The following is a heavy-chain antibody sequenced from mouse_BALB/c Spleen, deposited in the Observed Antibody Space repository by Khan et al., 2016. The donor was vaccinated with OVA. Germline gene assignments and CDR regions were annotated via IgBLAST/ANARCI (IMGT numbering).Heavy chain of an antibody. D-gene: IGHD2-3*01. J-gene: IGHJ4*01. CDR1: GYSITSDYA. Sequence: EVQLQESGPGLVEPSQSLSLTCTVTGYSITSDYAWNWIRQFPGNKLEWMGYISSSGSTNYNPALKSRISITRDTSKNQFFLQLNSVTTEDTATYYCARDGSRYNYAMDYWGQGTSVTVSS. CDR2: ISSSGST. CDR3: ARDGSRYNYAMDY. V-gene: IGHV3-2*02.